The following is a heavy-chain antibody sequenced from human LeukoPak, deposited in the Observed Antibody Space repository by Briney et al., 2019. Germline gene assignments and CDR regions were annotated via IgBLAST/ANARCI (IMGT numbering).Heavy chain of an antibody. Sequence: SETLSLTCTVSGGSLSSSSYYWGWIRQPAGKGLEWIGRIYTSGSTNYNPSLKSRVTISVDTSKNQFSLKLSSVTAADTAVYYCARGVGYSGSYLWGQGTLVTVSS. CDR2: IYTSGST. CDR1: GGSLSSSSYY. D-gene: IGHD1-26*01. V-gene: IGHV4-61*02. CDR3: ARGVGYSGSYL. J-gene: IGHJ5*02.